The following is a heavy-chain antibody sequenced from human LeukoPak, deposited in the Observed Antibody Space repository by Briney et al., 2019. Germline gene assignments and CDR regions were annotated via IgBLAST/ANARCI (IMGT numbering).Heavy chain of an antibody. CDR2: INPNSGGT. CDR1: GYTFTSYY. V-gene: IGHV1-2*06. J-gene: IGHJ4*02. CDR3: ARDLTYSGYDQVDY. D-gene: IGHD5-12*01. Sequence: ASVKVSCKASGYTFTSYYMHWVRQAPGQGLEWMGRINPNSGGTNYAQKFQGRVTMTRDTSISTAYMELSRLRSDDTAVYYCARDLTYSGYDQVDYWGQGTLVTVSS.